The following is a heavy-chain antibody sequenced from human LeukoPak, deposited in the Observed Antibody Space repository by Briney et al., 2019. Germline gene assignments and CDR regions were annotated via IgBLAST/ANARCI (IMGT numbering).Heavy chain of an antibody. V-gene: IGHV1-46*01. CDR3: AREREGTYYFDY. Sequence: ASVKVSCKASGYTFTSYFMHWVRQAPGQGLEWVGVVRPSGGSTTYAQKFQGRVTMTRDTSTSTVYVELTSLGSEDTAVYYCAREREGTYYFDYWGQGTLVTVSS. D-gene: IGHD1-26*01. CDR1: GYTFTSYF. J-gene: IGHJ4*02. CDR2: VRPSGGST.